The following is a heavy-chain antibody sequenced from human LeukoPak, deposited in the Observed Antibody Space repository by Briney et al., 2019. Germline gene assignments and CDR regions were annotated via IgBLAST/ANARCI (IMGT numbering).Heavy chain of an antibody. D-gene: IGHD3-22*01. CDR3: ARDPYYYDSSGYSDY. J-gene: IGHJ4*01. V-gene: IGHV4-59*12. CDR2: IYYSGST. CDR1: GGSISRYY. Sequence: PSETLSFTCTVSGGSISRYYWRWIRPPPGKGLEGIGYIYYSGSTNYNPSLKSRVTISVDTSKNQFSLKLSSVTAADAAVYYCARDPYYYDSSGYSDYWGQGTLVTVSS.